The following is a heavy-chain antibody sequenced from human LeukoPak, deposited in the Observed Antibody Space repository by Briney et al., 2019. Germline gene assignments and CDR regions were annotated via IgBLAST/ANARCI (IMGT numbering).Heavy chain of an antibody. CDR1: RFTFNSYA. Sequence: GGSLRLSCAASRFTFNSYAMSWVRQAPGKGLEWVSVIGGSNGITFYVGSVKGRFTISRDNSKDTLYLQMNSLRAEDTAVYYCARDYFGSAYYYDSGGYPPGYWGQGTLVTVSS. V-gene: IGHV3-23*01. J-gene: IGHJ4*02. CDR2: IGGSNGIT. D-gene: IGHD3-22*01. CDR3: ARDYFGSAYYYDSGGYPPGY.